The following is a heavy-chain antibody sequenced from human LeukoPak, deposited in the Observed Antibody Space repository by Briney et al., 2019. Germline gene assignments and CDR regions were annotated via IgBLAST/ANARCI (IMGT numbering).Heavy chain of an antibody. CDR2: ISGSSGDI. Sequence: GGSLRLSCTASGFIFTSYAMNWVRRAPGQGLEWVSSISGSSGDIYYTDSVKGRFTISRDNARKSLYLQMNSLRAEDTAVYYCVRDYGGSSGAFDLWGQGTMVTVSS. V-gene: IGHV3-21*01. D-gene: IGHD4-23*01. CDR1: GFIFTSYA. CDR3: VRDYGGSSGAFDL. J-gene: IGHJ3*01.